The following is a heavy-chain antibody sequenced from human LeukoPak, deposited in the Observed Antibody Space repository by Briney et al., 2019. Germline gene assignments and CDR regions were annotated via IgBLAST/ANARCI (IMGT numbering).Heavy chain of an antibody. V-gene: IGHV3-74*01. J-gene: IGHJ4*02. D-gene: IGHD7-27*01. CDR3: ARDNWGSFDY. Sequence: GGSLRLSCVGSGFTFSAYWMGWVRQAPGQGLEYVSHMSNDGSYTVYADSVKGRFTTSRENAKNTVYLQMNSLRAEDTAVYYCARDNWGSFDYWGQGVLITVSS. CDR1: GFTFSAYW. CDR2: MSNDGSYT.